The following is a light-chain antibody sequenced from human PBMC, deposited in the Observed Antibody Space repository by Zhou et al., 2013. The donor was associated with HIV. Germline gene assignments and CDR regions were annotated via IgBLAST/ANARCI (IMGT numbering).Light chain of an antibody. CDR2: KAS. J-gene: IGKJ4*01. CDR1: QSISHW. V-gene: IGKV1-5*03. CDR3: QQYMSYPLT. Sequence: IQMTQFPSTLSASVGDRVTITCRASQSISHWLAWYQHKAGKTPKLLIQKASILQSGVPSRFSGSGSGTEFTLTISSLQPDDFATYYCQQYMSYPLTFGGGTKVEI.